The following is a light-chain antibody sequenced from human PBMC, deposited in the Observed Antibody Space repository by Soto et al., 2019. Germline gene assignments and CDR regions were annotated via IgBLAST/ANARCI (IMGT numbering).Light chain of an antibody. CDR3: CSYTSSGTYD. J-gene: IGLJ1*01. CDR1: SSDVGGYNY. V-gene: IGLV2-14*03. CDR2: DVS. Sequence: QSVLTQPASVSGSPGQSITISCTGTSSDVGGYNYVSWYQQHPGKAPKLLIYDVSNRPSGVSYRFSGSKSGNTASLTISGPQAEDEADYYCCSYTSSGTYDFGTGTKLTVL.